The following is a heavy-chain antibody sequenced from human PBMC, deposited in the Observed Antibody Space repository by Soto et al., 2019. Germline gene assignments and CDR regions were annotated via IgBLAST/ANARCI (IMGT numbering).Heavy chain of an antibody. CDR1: GFTFSSYW. V-gene: IGHV3-7*01. CDR2: IKQDGSEK. D-gene: IGHD5-12*01. Sequence: ESGGGLVQPGGSLRLSCAASGFTFSSYWMSWVRQAPGKGLEWVANIKQDGSEKYYVDSVKGRFTISRDHAKNSLYLQMNSLRAEDTAVYYCAREMRQYSGYDVNYYYYMDVWGKGTTVTVSS. J-gene: IGHJ6*03. CDR3: AREMRQYSGYDVNYYYYMDV.